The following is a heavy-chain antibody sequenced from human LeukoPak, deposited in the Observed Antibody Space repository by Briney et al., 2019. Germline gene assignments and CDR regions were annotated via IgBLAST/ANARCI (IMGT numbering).Heavy chain of an antibody. V-gene: IGHV3-30*18. Sequence: GGSMRLSCAASGFTFSSYGMHLVRQAPGKGLEWVAVISYDGSNKYYADSVKGRFPISRDNSKNTLYLQMNSLRAEATAVYSCANGGWGNWGQGTLVTVSS. CDR2: ISYDGSNK. CDR3: ANGGWGN. J-gene: IGHJ4*02. D-gene: IGHD2-15*01. CDR1: GFTFSSYG.